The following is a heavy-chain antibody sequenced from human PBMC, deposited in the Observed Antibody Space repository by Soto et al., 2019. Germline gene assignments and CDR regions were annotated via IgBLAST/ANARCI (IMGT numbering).Heavy chain of an antibody. CDR2: IIPILGIA. V-gene: IGHV1-69*02. J-gene: IGHJ5*02. CDR1: GGTFSSYT. D-gene: IGHD1-26*01. Sequence: ASVKVSCKASGGTFSSYTISWVRQAPRQGLEWMGRIIPILGIAHYAHKFQGRVTMTTDTSTSTAYMELRSLRADDTAVYYCAIASGSSYWFDPWGQGTLVTVAS. CDR3: AIASGSSYWFDP.